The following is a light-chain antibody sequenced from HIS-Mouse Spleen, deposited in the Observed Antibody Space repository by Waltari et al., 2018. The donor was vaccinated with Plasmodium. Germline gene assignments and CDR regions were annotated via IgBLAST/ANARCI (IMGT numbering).Light chain of an antibody. CDR3: CSYAGSSTWV. V-gene: IGLV2-23*01. J-gene: IGLJ3*02. CDR2: EGS. CDR1: SSDVGRYNL. Sequence: QSALTHPAPVSGSPGQSITLPCTGTSSDVGRYNLVSWYQQHPGKAPKLMIYEGSKRPSGVSNRFAGSKSGNTASLTISGLQAEDEADYYCCSYAGSSTWVFGGGTKLTVL.